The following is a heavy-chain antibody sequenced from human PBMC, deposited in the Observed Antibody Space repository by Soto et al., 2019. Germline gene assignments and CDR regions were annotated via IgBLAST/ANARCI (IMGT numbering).Heavy chain of an antibody. J-gene: IGHJ6*02. Sequence: ASVKVSCKASGFTFSNYGLNWVRQAPGQGLEWMGWVSANNGHTNYAQNLQGRVSMTTDTSTSTAYMELRGLTFADTAVYYCARDIESVTAKHFFYYYAMDVWGQGTTVTVSS. CDR2: VSANNGHT. V-gene: IGHV1-18*01. CDR3: ARDIESVTAKHFFYYYAMDV. D-gene: IGHD2-8*01. CDR1: GFTFSNYG.